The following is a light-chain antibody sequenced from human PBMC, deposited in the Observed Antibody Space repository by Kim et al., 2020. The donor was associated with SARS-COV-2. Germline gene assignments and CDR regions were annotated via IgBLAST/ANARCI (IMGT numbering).Light chain of an antibody. CDR2: QDT. CDR1: KLGHKY. V-gene: IGLV3-1*01. CDR3: QAWDTSTYV. J-gene: IGLJ1*01. Sequence: VSAGHTASITCSEDKLGHKYVCWYQQKPGQSPVLVIYQDTKRPSEIPERFSGSNSGNTATLTISGTQAMDEADYYCQAWDTSTYVFGTGTKVTVL.